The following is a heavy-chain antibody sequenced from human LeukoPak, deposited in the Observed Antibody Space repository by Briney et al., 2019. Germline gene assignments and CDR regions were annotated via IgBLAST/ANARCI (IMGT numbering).Heavy chain of an antibody. D-gene: IGHD3-16*01. CDR3: ARGRGGMRFAP. V-gene: IGHV4-59*01. Sequence: SETLSLTCTVSGGSTSSYYWSWIRQPPGKGLEWIGYIYDSGSTNYNPSLKSRVTISVDTSKNQYSLKLTSVTAADTAVYYCARGRGGMRFAPWGQGTLVTVSS. J-gene: IGHJ5*02. CDR2: IYDSGST. CDR1: GGSTSSYY.